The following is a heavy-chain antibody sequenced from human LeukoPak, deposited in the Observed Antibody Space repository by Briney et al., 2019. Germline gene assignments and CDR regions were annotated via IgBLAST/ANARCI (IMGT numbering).Heavy chain of an antibody. Sequence: GGSLRLSCAASGFTFNNYGINWVRQAPGEGLEWVAFICYDGNIKFYADSVKGRFTLSRDDSKNTVYLQMNSLRAEDTAVYYCAKDLLATVTTAFDYWGQGTLVTVSS. D-gene: IGHD4-17*01. CDR2: ICYDGNIK. CDR3: AKDLLATVTTAFDY. J-gene: IGHJ4*02. CDR1: GFTFNNYG. V-gene: IGHV3-30*02.